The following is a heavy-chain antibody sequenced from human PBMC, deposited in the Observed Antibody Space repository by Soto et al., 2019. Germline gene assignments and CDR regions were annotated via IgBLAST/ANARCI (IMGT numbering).Heavy chain of an antibody. Sequence: VSVKVSCKASGYTFTSYGISWVRQAPGQGLEWMGWISAYNGNTNYAQKLQGRVTMTTDTSTSTAYMELRSLRSDDTAVYYCARDRPGVGATVAFDIWGQGTMVTVSS. V-gene: IGHV1-18*01. CDR3: ARDRPGVGATVAFDI. CDR1: GYTFTSYG. CDR2: ISAYNGNT. D-gene: IGHD1-26*01. J-gene: IGHJ3*02.